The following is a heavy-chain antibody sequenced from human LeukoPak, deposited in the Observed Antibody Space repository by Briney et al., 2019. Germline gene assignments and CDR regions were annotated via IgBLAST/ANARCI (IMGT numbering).Heavy chain of an antibody. Sequence: SETLSLTCTVSGGSISSSSYYWGWIRQPPGKGLEWIGSIYYSGSTYYNPSLKSRVTISVDTSKNRFSLKLSSVTAADTAVYYCARPKSDCSSTSCPNWFDPWGQGTLVTVSS. CDR1: GGSISSSSYY. CDR3: ARPKSDCSSTSCPNWFDP. J-gene: IGHJ5*02. CDR2: IYYSGST. V-gene: IGHV4-39*01. D-gene: IGHD2-2*01.